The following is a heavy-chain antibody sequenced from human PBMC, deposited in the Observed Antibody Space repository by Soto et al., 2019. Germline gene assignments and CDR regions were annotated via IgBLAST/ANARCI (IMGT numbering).Heavy chain of an antibody. CDR3: ARGAFNPLMTTVTTMDY. CDR2: ISGSGGST. Sequence: GGSLRLSCAASGFTFSSYAMSWVRQAPGKGLEWVSAISGSGGSTYYADSVKGRFTISRDNSKNTLYLQMNSLRAEDTAVYYYARGAFNPLMTTVTTMDYWGQGTLVTVSS. CDR1: GFTFSSYA. D-gene: IGHD4-17*01. V-gene: IGHV3-23*01. J-gene: IGHJ4*02.